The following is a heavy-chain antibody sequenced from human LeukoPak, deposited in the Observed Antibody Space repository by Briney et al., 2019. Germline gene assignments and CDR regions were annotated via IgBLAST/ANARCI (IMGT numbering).Heavy chain of an antibody. D-gene: IGHD6-6*01. J-gene: IGHJ4*02. CDR1: GYTFTDYA. V-gene: IGHV7-4-1*02. CDR3: ARTSIAARPDF. Sequence: ASVKVSCKASGYTFTDYAMNWLRQAPGQGLEWMGWINTNTGNPTYAQGFTGRFVFSLDTSVSTAYLQISSLKAEDTAVYYCARTSIAARPDFWGQGTLVTVSS. CDR2: INTNTGNP.